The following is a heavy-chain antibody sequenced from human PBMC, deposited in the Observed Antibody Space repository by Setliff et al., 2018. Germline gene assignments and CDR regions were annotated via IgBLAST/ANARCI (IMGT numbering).Heavy chain of an antibody. Sequence: SETLSLTCTVSGGSIGSGAYYWTWIRQPAGKGLEWIGRIYSSGDTNYNPSLKSRATMSVDTSKNQFSLKLSSVTAADTAVYYCRFWSGYYKNDYWGQGTLVTVSS. CDR1: GGSIGSGAYY. D-gene: IGHD3-3*01. J-gene: IGHJ4*01. CDR3: RFWSGYYKNDY. CDR2: IYSSGDT. V-gene: IGHV4-61*02.